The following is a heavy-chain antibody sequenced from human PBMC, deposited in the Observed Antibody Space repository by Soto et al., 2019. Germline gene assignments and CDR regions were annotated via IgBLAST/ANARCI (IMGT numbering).Heavy chain of an antibody. D-gene: IGHD1-26*01. V-gene: IGHV1-8*02. CDR3: ARSSGGNFGIIIEGTNWFAP. CDR1: GGTFSSYA. CDR2: INPHGGST. Sequence: GASVKVSCKASGGTFSSYAINWVLQAPGQGLEWMGFINPHGGSTAYAQKFKGRVTLTRDTSASTVYMEVSSLTSEDTAMYYCARSSGGNFGIIIEGTNWFAPWGQGTLVTVSS. J-gene: IGHJ5*02.